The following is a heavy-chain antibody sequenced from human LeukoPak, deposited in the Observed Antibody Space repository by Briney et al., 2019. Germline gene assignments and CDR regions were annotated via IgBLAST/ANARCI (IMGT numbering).Heavy chain of an antibody. J-gene: IGHJ4*02. CDR3: ARDRKYGSESLRRLDY. V-gene: IGHV4-4*02. CDR2: VHHTGRT. Sequence: SETLSLTCVVSGGSISDSFEHYWSWVRQPPGKGFEWIAEVHHTGRTIYSPSFARRVTISADTSKNQVSLKLTSVTAGDTAVYYCARDRKYGSESLRRLDYWGQGTLVTVSS. D-gene: IGHD3-10*01. CDR1: GGSISDSFEHY.